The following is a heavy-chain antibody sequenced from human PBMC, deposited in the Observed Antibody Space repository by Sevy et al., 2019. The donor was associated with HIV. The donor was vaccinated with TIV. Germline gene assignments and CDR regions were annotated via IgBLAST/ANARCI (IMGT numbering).Heavy chain of an antibody. D-gene: IGHD3-22*01. Sequence: GGSLRLSCAASGFTFEDYALHWVRQVPGKGLEWVSGISWNSGRIGYADSVKGRFTISRDNAKNSLYLQMNSLRAEDTAFYYCAKDSYYDSSGYFDAWGQGTLVTVSP. CDR3: AKDSYYDSSGYFDA. CDR1: GFTFEDYA. CDR2: ISWNSGRI. J-gene: IGHJ4*02. V-gene: IGHV3-9*01.